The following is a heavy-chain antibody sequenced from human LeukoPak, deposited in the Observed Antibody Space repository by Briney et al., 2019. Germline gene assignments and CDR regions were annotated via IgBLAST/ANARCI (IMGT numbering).Heavy chain of an antibody. CDR3: AKVGGVLWFGELLAPPDY. D-gene: IGHD3-10*01. Sequence: PGGSLRLSCAASGFTFSSYGMHWVRQAPGKGLEWVAVILNDGSNKYYADSVMGRFTISRDNSKNTLYLQMNSLRAEDTAVYYCAKVGGVLWFGELLAPPDYWGQGTLVTVSS. J-gene: IGHJ4*02. CDR2: ILNDGSNK. CDR1: GFTFSSYG. V-gene: IGHV3-30*18.